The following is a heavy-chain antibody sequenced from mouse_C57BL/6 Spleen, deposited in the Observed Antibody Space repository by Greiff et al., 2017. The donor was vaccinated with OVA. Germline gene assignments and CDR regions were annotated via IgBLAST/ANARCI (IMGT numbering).Heavy chain of an antibody. CDR3: ARSRSKSTVAPYYVDY. CDR1: GYAFTNYL. V-gene: IGHV1-54*01. J-gene: IGHJ2*01. D-gene: IGHD1-1*01. Sequence: VKLVESGAELVRPGTSVKVSCKASGYAFTNYLIEWVKQRPGQGLEWIGVINPGSGGTNYNAKFKGKATLTADKSSSTTYMQHSSRTSEESAVYFCARSRSKSTVAPYYVDYWGQGTTLTVSS. CDR2: INPGSGGT.